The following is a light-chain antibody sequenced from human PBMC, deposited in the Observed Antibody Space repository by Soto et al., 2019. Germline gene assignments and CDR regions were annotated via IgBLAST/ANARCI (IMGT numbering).Light chain of an antibody. Sequence: QSALTQPRSVSGSPGQSVTISCTGTSSDVGGYNYVSWYQQHPDKAPKLMIYDVSKRPSGVPDRFSGSKSGNTASLTISGLQAEDEADYYCSSYAGSLYVFGTGTKLTVL. CDR2: DVS. J-gene: IGLJ1*01. CDR3: SSYAGSLYV. CDR1: SSDVGGYNY. V-gene: IGLV2-11*01.